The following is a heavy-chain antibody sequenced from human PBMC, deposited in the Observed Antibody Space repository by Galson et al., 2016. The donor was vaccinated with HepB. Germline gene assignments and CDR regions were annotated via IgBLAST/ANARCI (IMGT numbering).Heavy chain of an antibody. CDR2: FDPDDGET. D-gene: IGHD1-26*01. J-gene: IGHJ4*02. V-gene: IGHV1-24*01. CDR3: TSDLVKAYSGNSYRQRR. Sequence: SVKVSCKVSGYSLTDLSMHWVRQTPAKGLEWMGGFDPDDGETIYPQKFQGRVTMTEDTSTDTAYMELSGLRSDDTAVYYCTSDLVKAYSGNSYRQRRWGQGTLVTVSS. CDR1: GYSLTDLS.